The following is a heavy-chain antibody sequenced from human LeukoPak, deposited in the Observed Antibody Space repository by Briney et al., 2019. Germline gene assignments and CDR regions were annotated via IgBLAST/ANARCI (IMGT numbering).Heavy chain of an antibody. CDR2: IIPIFGTA. J-gene: IGHJ4*02. CDR3: ARSVRATTQALWKFDY. D-gene: IGHD5-18*01. CDR1: GGTFSSYG. V-gene: IGHV1-69*13. Sequence: SVKVSCKSSGGTFSSYGISWVRQAPGQGLEWMGGIIPIFGTANYAQKFQGRVTIIADESTTTPYMELSSLRSEDTAVYYCARSVRATTQALWKFDYWGQGTLVTVSS.